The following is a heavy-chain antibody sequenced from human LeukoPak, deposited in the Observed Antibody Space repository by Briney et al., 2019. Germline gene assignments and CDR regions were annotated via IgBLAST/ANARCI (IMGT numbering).Heavy chain of an antibody. D-gene: IGHD3-22*01. Sequence: SQTLSLTCTVSGGSISSSSYYWGWIRQPPGTGLEWIGSIYYSGITYYNPSLKSRVTISVDTSKNQFSLKLSSVTAADTAVYYCARLYYYDSSGYYLGYYFDYWGQGTLVTVSS. CDR1: GGSISSSSYY. J-gene: IGHJ4*02. CDR2: IYYSGIT. CDR3: ARLYYYDSSGYYLGYYFDY. V-gene: IGHV4-39*01.